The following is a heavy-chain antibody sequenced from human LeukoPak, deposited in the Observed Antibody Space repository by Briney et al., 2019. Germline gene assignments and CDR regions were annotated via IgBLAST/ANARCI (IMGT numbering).Heavy chain of an antibody. J-gene: IGHJ4*02. D-gene: IGHD3-22*01. V-gene: IGHV4-34*01. CDR3: ARGPYYYDSSGYYRRVVGYYFDY. Sequence: SETLSLTCAVYGGSFSGYYWSWIRQPPGKGLEWIGEINHSGSTNYNPSLKSRVTISVDTSKNQFSLKLSSVTAADTAVYYCARGPYYYDSSGYYRRVVGYYFDYWGQGTLVTVSS. CDR1: GGSFSGYY. CDR2: INHSGST.